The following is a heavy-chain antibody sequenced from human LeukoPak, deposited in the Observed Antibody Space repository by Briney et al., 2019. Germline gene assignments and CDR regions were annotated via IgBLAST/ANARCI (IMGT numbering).Heavy chain of an antibody. V-gene: IGHV3-30*18. CDR1: GFTFSSYG. CDR3: AKNGMDV. CDR2: ISYDGSNK. J-gene: IGHJ6*02. Sequence: GRSLRLSCAASGFTFSSYGMHWVRQAPGKGLEWVAVISYDGSNKYYADSVKGRFTTSRDNSKNTLYLQMNSLRAEDTAVYYCAKNGMDVWGQGTTVTVSS.